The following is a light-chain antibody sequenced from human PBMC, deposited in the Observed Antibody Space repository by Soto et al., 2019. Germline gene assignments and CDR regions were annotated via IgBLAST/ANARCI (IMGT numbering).Light chain of an antibody. CDR3: LQHNHYPWT. CDR1: QSINIY. V-gene: IGKV1-5*03. CDR2: QAS. J-gene: IGKJ1*01. Sequence: DIQVTQSPATLSASVGDRVTITCRASQSINIYLAWYRQKPGKAPELLIYQASILEPGVPSRFSGSGSGTDFTLTISSLQPDDFATYYCLQHNHYPWTFGPGTKVDIK.